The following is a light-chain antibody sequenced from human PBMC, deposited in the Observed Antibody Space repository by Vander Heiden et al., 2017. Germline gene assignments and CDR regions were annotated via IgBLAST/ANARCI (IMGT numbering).Light chain of an antibody. Sequence: EIVLTQSPATLSLSPGERATIPCRASQSVSSYLAWYQQRPGQAPRLLIYDASNRATGIPARFSGSGSGTDFTLTISSLEPEDFAIYYCQQRSNYPLTFGGGTKVEIK. CDR2: DAS. J-gene: IGKJ4*01. CDR1: QSVSSY. CDR3: QQRSNYPLT. V-gene: IGKV3-11*01.